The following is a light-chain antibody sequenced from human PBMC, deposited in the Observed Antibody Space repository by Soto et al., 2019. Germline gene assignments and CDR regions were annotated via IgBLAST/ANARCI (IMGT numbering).Light chain of an antibody. Sequence: ELVLTQSPGTLSLSPGERATLSCRASPSVSSRYLAWYQQKPGQAPRLLIYGASSRATGIPDRFSGSGSGTDFTLTISGLEPEDFAVYFCQHYGSSAITFGQGTRLDIK. CDR3: QHYGSSAIT. J-gene: IGKJ5*01. CDR2: GAS. CDR1: PSVSSRY. V-gene: IGKV3-20*01.